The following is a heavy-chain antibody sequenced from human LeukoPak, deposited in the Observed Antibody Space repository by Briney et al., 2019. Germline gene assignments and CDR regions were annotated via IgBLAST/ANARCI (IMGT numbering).Heavy chain of an antibody. V-gene: IGHV4-31*03. Sequence: SEPLSLPCTVSGGSIISGGYYWSWIRQHPGKGLEWIGYIYYSGSTYYNPSLKSRVTISVDTSKNQFSLKLSSVTAADTAVYYCARGIDSYDILTGYYFDYWGQGTLVTVSS. D-gene: IGHD3-9*01. CDR2: IYYSGST. CDR3: ARGIDSYDILTGYYFDY. CDR1: GGSIISGGYY. J-gene: IGHJ4*02.